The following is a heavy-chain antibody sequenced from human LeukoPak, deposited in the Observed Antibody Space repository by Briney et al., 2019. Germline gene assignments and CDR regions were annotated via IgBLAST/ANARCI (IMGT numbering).Heavy chain of an antibody. CDR1: GGSISSSNW. V-gene: IGHV4-4*02. CDR3: ARALRSYSSGWYNWFDP. CDR2: IYLSGST. D-gene: IGHD6-19*01. Sequence: SETLSLTCAVSGGSISSSNWWSWVRQPPGKGLEWIGEIYLSGSTNYNPSLKSRVTISVDTSKNQFSLKLSSVTAADTAVYYCARALRSYSSGWYNWFDPWGQGTLVTVSS. J-gene: IGHJ5*02.